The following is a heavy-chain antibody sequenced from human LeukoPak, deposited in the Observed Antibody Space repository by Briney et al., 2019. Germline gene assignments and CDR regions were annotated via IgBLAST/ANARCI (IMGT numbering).Heavy chain of an antibody. J-gene: IGHJ4*02. Sequence: ASVTVSFKGSGYTFSAYYIHWLRQAPGQGPEWMGWISPQSFDTNYAQKFQGRVTMTTATSMNTVFMELSRLSSDDTAVYYCAREGDIAGALFYNWGQGTLVTVSS. V-gene: IGHV1-2*02. CDR1: GYTFSAYY. CDR2: ISPQSFDT. D-gene: IGHD5-12*01. CDR3: AREGDIAGALFYN.